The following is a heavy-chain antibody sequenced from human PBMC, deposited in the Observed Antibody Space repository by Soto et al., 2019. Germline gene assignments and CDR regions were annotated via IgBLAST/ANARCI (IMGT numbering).Heavy chain of an antibody. D-gene: IGHD2-21*01. CDR2: INPNGGRA. J-gene: IGHJ5*02. CDR1: GYTFTSNY. CDR3: ARDHSISSVGAWWHDP. Sequence: QVQLVQSGAEVKEPGASVKVSCRTSGYTFTSNYIHWVRWAPGQGFEWMGTINPNGGRADYAQKFQGRVTVTRDTSTSTIYMELRSLRSEDTAVYYCARDHSISSVGAWWHDPWGQGTPVTVSS. V-gene: IGHV1-46*01.